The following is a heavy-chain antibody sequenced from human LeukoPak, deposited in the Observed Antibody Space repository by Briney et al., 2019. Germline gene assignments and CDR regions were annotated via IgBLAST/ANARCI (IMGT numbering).Heavy chain of an antibody. Sequence: NPSETLSLTCTVSGGSISSYYWSWIRQPAGKGLEWIGRIYTSGSTNYNPSLKSRVTMSVDTSKNQFSLKLSSVTAADTAVCYCARDSSSGWKHDYWGQGTLVTVSS. J-gene: IGHJ4*02. CDR1: GGSISSYY. CDR2: IYTSGST. V-gene: IGHV4-4*07. D-gene: IGHD6-19*01. CDR3: ARDSSSGWKHDY.